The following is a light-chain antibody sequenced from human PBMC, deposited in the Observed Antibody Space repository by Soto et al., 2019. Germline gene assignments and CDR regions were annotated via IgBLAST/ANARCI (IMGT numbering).Light chain of an antibody. CDR2: DDD. V-gene: IGLV1-51*01. CDR1: SSNIGGNS. CDR3: ATRDNSLSRWV. Sequence: QSVLTQPPSVSAAPGQRVTISCSGSSSNIGGNSVSWYQQLPGTAPKLLIYDDDKRPSGIPDRFSGSKSGTSATLGISGLRSEDEADYYCATRDNSLSRWVFGGGTKGTV. J-gene: IGLJ3*02.